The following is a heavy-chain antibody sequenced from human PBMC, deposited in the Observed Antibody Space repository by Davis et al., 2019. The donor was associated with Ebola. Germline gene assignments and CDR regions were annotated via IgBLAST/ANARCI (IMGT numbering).Heavy chain of an antibody. V-gene: IGHV1-3*01. CDR3: ARDGGYCSGGSCYRPNYYYGMDV. CDR1: GYIFTSYA. J-gene: IGHJ6*02. CDR2: INAGNGDT. Sequence: AASVKVSCKASGYIFTSYAMHWVRQAPGQRLEWVGWINAGNGDTKYSQKFQGRVTMTRDTSTSTVYMELSSLRSEDTAVYYCARDGGYCSGGSCYRPNYYYGMDVWGQGTTVTVSS. D-gene: IGHD2-15*01.